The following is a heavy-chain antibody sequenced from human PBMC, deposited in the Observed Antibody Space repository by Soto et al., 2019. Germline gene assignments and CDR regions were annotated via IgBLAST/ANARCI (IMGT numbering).Heavy chain of an antibody. CDR2: ISYDGSDK. CDR1: GFTFSTYG. V-gene: IGHV3-30*18. Sequence: PGGSLRLSCAASGFTFSTYGMHWVRQAPGKGLEWVAVISYDGSDKYYADSVKGRFTISRDSSKNMLYLQMNSLRAEDTAIYYCAKESYYDSSDYNAFDIWGQGTIVTVSS. D-gene: IGHD3-22*01. CDR3: AKESYYDSSDYNAFDI. J-gene: IGHJ3*02.